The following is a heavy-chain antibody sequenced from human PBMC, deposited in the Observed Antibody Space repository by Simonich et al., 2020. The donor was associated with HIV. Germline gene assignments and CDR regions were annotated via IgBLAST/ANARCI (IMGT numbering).Heavy chain of an antibody. D-gene: IGHD3-22*01. CDR3: ARGSVYDSSGSNFDY. J-gene: IGHJ4*02. CDR2: NSSNGGST. CDR1: GFTFSSYA. Sequence: EVQLVESGGGLVQPGGSLRLSCSASGFTFSSYAMHWVRQAPGKVQKYGSANSSNGGSTDYAKYVKGRFTISRDNSKNTRYLQMGSLRAEDMAVYYCARGSVYDSSGSNFDYWGQGTLVTVSS. V-gene: IGHV3-64*01.